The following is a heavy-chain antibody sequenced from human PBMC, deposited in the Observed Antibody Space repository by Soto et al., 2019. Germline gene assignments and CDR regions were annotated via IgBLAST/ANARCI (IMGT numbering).Heavy chain of an antibody. V-gene: IGHV4-59*12. CDR1: GGSISSYY. J-gene: IGHJ6*02. CDR2: IYYSGST. Sequence: PSETLSLTCTVSGGSISSYYWSWIRQPPGKGLEWIGDIYYSGSTNYNPSLKSRVTISVDTSKNQFSLKLSSVTAADTAVYYCARSPDSSGYYPRRYYYGMDVWGQGTMVTVSS. D-gene: IGHD3-22*01. CDR3: ARSPDSSGYYPRRYYYGMDV.